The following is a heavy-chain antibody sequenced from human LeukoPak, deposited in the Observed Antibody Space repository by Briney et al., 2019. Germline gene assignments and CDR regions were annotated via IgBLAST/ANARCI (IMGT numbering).Heavy chain of an antibody. D-gene: IGHD5-12*01. V-gene: IGHV3-33*01. Sequence: PGGSLRLSCAASGFTFSSYGMHWVRQAPDKGLEWVAVIWYDGSNKYYADSVKGRFTISRDNSKNTLYLQMNSLRAEDTAVYYCARGGGYDYLDYWGQGTLVTVSS. CDR2: IWYDGSNK. CDR3: ARGGGYDYLDY. CDR1: GFTFSSYG. J-gene: IGHJ4*02.